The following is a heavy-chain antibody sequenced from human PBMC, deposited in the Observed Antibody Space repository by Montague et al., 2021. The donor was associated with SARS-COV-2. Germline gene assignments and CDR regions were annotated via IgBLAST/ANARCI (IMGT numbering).Heavy chain of an antibody. CDR2: INYGGST. Sequence: SETLSLTCAVYGVSFGDYSWSWIRQSPGKGLEWIGAINYGGSTAYNPSLPSRVTISIDTSQKQFSLKLSSVTVADTAVYYCARGLKARPRVGSWTNLPLYGYWGQGTLVTVSS. CDR3: ARGLKARPRVGSWTNLPLYGY. CDR1: GVSFGDYS. D-gene: IGHD3-10*01. V-gene: IGHV4-34*01. J-gene: IGHJ4*02.